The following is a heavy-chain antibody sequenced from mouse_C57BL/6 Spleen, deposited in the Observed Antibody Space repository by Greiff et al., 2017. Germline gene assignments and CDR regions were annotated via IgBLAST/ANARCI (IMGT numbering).Heavy chain of an antibody. J-gene: IGHJ3*01. CDR3: ARDNYYGSSLAY. CDR2: ISDGGSYT. CDR1: GFTFSSYA. V-gene: IGHV5-4*01. D-gene: IGHD1-1*01. Sequence: DVKLVESGGGLVKPGGSLKLSCAASGFTFSSYAMSWVRQTPEKRLEWVATISDGGSYTYYPDNVKGRFTISRDNAKNNLYLQMSHLKSEDTAMYYCARDNYYGSSLAYWGQGTLVTVSA.